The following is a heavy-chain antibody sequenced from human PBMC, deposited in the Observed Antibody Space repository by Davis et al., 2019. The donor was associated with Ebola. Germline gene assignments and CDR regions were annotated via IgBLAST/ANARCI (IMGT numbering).Heavy chain of an antibody. V-gene: IGHV5-51*01. CDR2: IYPSDSDT. D-gene: IGHD6-25*01. CDR1: GYNFPNYW. CDR3: ARKRSLYWYFDL. Sequence: GESLKISCKGFGYNFPNYWIGWVRQMPGKGLELVGIIYPSDSDTRYSPSFQGQVTVSADKSISTAYLQWSSLKASDTAIYYCARKRSLYWYFDLWGRGTRVTVSS. J-gene: IGHJ2*01.